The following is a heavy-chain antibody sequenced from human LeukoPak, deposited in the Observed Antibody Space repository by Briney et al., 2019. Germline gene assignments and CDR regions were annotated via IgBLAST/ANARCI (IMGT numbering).Heavy chain of an antibody. D-gene: IGHD1-26*01. CDR3: ARGYSGSYFIVEYFQH. V-gene: IGHV1-18*01. CDR2: ISAYNGNT. CDR1: GYTFTSYG. Sequence: ASVKVSCKPSGYTFTSYGISWVRQAPGPGLEWMGWISAYNGNTNYAQTLQGRVTMTTDTSTSTAYMELRSLRSDDTAVYYCARGYSGSYFIVEYFQHWGQGTLVAVSS. J-gene: IGHJ1*01.